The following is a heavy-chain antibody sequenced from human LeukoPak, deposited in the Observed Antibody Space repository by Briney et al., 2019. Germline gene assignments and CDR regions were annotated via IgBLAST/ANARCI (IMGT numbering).Heavy chain of an antibody. CDR1: GGSISSYY. Sequence: SETLSLTCTVSGGSISSYYWSWIRQPPGKGLEWIGYIYYSGSTNYNPSLKSRVTILVDTSKNQFSMKLSSVTAADTAVYYCARRGSSGWEGNAFDIWGQGTMVTVSS. CDR2: IYYSGST. V-gene: IGHV4-59*08. J-gene: IGHJ3*02. CDR3: ARRGSSGWEGNAFDI. D-gene: IGHD6-19*01.